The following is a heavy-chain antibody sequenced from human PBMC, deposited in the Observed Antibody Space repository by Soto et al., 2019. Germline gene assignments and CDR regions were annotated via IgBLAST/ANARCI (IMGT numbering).Heavy chain of an antibody. CDR2: IIPIFGTA. V-gene: IGHV1-69*01. J-gene: IGHJ6*02. Sequence: QVQLVQSGAEVKKPGSSVKVSCKASGGTFSSYAISWVRQAPGQGLEWMGGIIPIFGTANYAQKSQGRVTITADESTSTAYMELSSLRSEDTAVYYCARDKVVVVPAAADYYYYGMDVWGQGTTVTVSS. D-gene: IGHD2-2*01. CDR1: GGTFSSYA. CDR3: ARDKVVVVPAAADYYYYGMDV.